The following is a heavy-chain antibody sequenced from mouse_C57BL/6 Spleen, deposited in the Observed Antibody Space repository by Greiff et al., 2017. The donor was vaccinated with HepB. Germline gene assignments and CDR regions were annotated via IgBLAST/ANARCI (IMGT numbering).Heavy chain of an antibody. CDR2: IDPSDSYT. CDR1: GYTFTSYW. CDR3: ARRQLRPPYYFDY. V-gene: IGHV1-69*01. D-gene: IGHD3-2*02. Sequence: VQLQQPGAELVMPGASVKLSCKASGYTFTSYWMHWVKQRPGQGLEWIGEIDPSDSYTNYNQKFKGKSTLTVDKSSSTAYMQLSSLTSEDSAVYYCARRQLRPPYYFDYWGQGTTLTVSS. J-gene: IGHJ2*01.